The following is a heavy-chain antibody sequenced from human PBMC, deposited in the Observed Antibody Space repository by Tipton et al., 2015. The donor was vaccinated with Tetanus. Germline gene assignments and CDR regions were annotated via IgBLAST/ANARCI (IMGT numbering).Heavy chain of an antibody. CDR1: GGSISRLY. CDR2: IHYSGST. D-gene: IGHD2-21*01. CDR3: AKDRLCGGECYSL. J-gene: IGHJ4*02. Sequence: TLSLTCTVSGGSISRLYWSWSRQPPGKGLEWIGYIHYSGSTNYNPSLKSRVTMSVDTSKNQFSLNLRSVTAADTAVYYCAKDRLCGGECYSLWGRGTLVTVSS. V-gene: IGHV4-59*11.